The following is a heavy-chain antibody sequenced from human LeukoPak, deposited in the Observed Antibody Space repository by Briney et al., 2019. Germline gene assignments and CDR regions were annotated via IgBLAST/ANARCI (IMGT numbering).Heavy chain of an antibody. CDR3: ARSVNWGSPHYWYFDL. CDR1: GYTFTTYY. D-gene: IGHD7-27*01. Sequence: GASVKVSCKASGYTFTTYYVHWARQAPGQGLEWMGIINPSDGSTTYAQKFQGRVTMSRDTSTRTVYMELSSLRSDDTAVYFCARSVNWGSPHYWYFDLWGRGTLVAVSS. CDR2: INPSDGST. V-gene: IGHV1-46*01. J-gene: IGHJ2*01.